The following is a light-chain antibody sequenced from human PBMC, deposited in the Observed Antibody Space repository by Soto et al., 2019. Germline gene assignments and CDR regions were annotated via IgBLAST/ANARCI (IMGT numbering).Light chain of an antibody. V-gene: IGKV1-39*01. CDR2: AAS. CDR1: QSISNF. J-gene: IGKJ2*01. Sequence: DIQMTQSPSSLSASVGDRVTITCRASQSISNFLNLYQQKPGKAPELLIYAASSLHSGVPTRFSGSGSGTNFPLTHSNPQPEDFATYYSQQNYTSPSTFGQGTQLEIK. CDR3: QQNYTSPST.